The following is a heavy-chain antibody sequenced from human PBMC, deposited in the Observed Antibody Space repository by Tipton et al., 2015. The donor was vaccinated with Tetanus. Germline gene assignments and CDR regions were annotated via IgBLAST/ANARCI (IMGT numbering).Heavy chain of an antibody. CDR2: ITPIFGTT. J-gene: IGHJ4*02. CDR3: ARDGDYV. CDR1: GGTFTNYA. V-gene: IGHV1-69*01. D-gene: IGHD4-17*01. Sequence: QLVQSGAEMKKPGSSVKVSCKASGGTFTNYALSWVRQAPGQGLEWVGGITPIFGTTNSAPKFQGRVTITADESTNTVYMELSSLISEDTAVYYCARDGDYVWGQGAVVTVST.